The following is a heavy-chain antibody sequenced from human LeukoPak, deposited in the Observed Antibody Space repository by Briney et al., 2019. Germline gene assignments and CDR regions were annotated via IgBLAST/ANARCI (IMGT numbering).Heavy chain of an antibody. V-gene: IGHV1-2*02. CDR3: ARTREGVWGSYSP. CDR1: GYHFTDYY. CDR2: INPKSGGT. D-gene: IGHD3-16*01. Sequence: GASVKVSCKASGYHFTDYYIHWVRLAPGQGLEWMGWINPKSGGTHYVQKFQGRVSMTRDTSINTVYLELSSLRSNDTAVYYCARTREGVWGSYSPWGQGTLVTVSS. J-gene: IGHJ4*02.